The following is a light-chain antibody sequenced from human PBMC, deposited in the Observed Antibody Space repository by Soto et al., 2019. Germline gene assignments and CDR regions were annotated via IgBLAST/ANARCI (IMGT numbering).Light chain of an antibody. CDR1: QSVSSSY. J-gene: IGKJ2*01. V-gene: IGKV3-20*01. CDR2: GAS. CDR3: QQYGSPPNT. Sequence: EIVLTQSPGTLSLSPGERATLSCRASQSVSSSYLAWYQQKPGQAPRLLIYGASSRATGIPDRFSGSGSRTDFTLTISRQEPEDYAVYYCQQYGSPPNTFGRGTKLEIK.